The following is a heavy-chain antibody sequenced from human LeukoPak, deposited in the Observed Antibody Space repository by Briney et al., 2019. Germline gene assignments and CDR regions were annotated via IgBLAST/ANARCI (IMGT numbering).Heavy chain of an antibody. J-gene: IGHJ4*02. V-gene: IGHV3-23*01. CDR3: AKTLPGYCSGGSCLRNLEY. D-gene: IGHD2-15*01. Sequence: GGSLRLSCAASGFTFSSYAMSWVRQAPGKGLEWVSAISGSGGSTYYADSVKGRFTISRDNSKNTLYLQMNSLRAEDTAVYYCAKTLPGYCSGGSCLRNLEYWGQGTLVTVSS. CDR1: GFTFSSYA. CDR2: ISGSGGST.